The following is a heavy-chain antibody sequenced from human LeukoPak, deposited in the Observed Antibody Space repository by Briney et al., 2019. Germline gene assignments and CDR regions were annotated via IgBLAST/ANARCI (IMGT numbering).Heavy chain of an antibody. CDR1: GYTFTSYG. V-gene: IGHV1-18*01. J-gene: IGHJ4*02. CDR3: ARDGYCSSTSCSSPYEY. Sequence: ASVKVSCKASGYTFTSYGISWVRQAPGQGLEWMGWISAYNGNTNYAQKLQGRVTMTTDTSTSTAYMELRSLRSDDTAVYYCARDGYCSSTSCSSPYEYWGQGTLVTVSS. D-gene: IGHD2-2*03. CDR2: ISAYNGNT.